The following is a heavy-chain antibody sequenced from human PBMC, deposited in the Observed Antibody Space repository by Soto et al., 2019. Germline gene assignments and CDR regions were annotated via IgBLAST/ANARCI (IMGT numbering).Heavy chain of an antibody. J-gene: IGHJ5*02. D-gene: IGHD1-26*01. CDR3: AKNQGVELVPLATVDWFDP. V-gene: IGHV3-23*01. CDR2: ITGSGTNT. CDR1: GFTISSYT. Sequence: GGSLRLSCAASGFTISSYTMTWVRQASGKGLEWVSAITGSGTNTYYADSVKGRFTISTDKSTNTLYLQMSSLRAEDTAIYHCAKNQGVELVPLATVDWFDPWGQGSVVTVSS.